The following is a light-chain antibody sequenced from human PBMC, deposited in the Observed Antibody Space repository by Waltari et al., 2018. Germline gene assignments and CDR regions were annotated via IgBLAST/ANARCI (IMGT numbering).Light chain of an antibody. CDR2: YDS. V-gene: IGLV3-21*04. J-gene: IGLJ3*02. CDR3: QVWDSSSDHPTWV. CDR1: NIGSKS. Sequence: SYVLTQPPSVSVAPGKTARITCGGNNIGSKSVHWYQQKPGQAPVLVIYYDSDRPSGSPERFSGSNSGNTATLTISRVEAGDEADYYCQVWDSSSDHPTWVFGGGTKLTVL.